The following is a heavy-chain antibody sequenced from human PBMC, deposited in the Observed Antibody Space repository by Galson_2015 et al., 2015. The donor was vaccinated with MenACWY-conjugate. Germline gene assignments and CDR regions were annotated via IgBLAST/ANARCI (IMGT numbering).Heavy chain of an antibody. D-gene: IGHD1-26*01. J-gene: IGHJ4*02. CDR2: INPGGSST. CDR3: FAINSGIDY. CDR1: GFIFNTYW. V-gene: IGHV3-74*01. Sequence: SLRLSCAASGFIFNTYWMHWVRQAPGKGLVWVSRINPGGSSTTYADSVKDRFTISRDNSKNTAYLQMNSLRAEDTAMYYCFAINSGIDYWGQGTLVTVSS.